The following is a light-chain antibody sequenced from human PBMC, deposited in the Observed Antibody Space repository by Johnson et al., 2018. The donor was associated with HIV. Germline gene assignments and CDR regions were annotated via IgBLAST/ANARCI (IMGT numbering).Light chain of an antibody. J-gene: IGLJ1*01. Sequence: QSVLTQPPSVSAAPGQKVTISCSGSSSNIGNNYVSWYQQLPGTAPKLLIYENTKRPSGIPDRFSGSKSGTSATLGITGLQTGDEADYHCATWDSSPSVYVFGTGTKVTVL. CDR2: ENT. CDR3: ATWDSSPSVYV. CDR1: SSNIGNNY. V-gene: IGLV1-51*02.